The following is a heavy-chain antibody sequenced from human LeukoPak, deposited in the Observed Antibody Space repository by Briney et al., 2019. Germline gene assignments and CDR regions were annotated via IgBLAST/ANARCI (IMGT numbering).Heavy chain of an antibody. CDR1: GYSFTTYW. CDR2: IYPGDSDT. J-gene: IGHJ6*03. Sequence: GESLKISCKGSGYSFTTYWIAWVRQMPGKGLEWMGIIYPGDSDTRYSPSFQGLVTISADMSISTAYLQWSSLKTSDTAMYYYARLILNDLYYYYYMDVWGKGATVTVSS. D-gene: IGHD1-1*01. V-gene: IGHV5-51*01. CDR3: ARLILNDLYYYYYMDV.